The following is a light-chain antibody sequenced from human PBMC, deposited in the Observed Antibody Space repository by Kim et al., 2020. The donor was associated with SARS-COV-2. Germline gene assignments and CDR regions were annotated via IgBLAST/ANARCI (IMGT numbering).Light chain of an antibody. Sequence: SVSPGQTATITCSGDNLGHKYACWYQQKPGQSPVLVIYQDSQRPSGIPERFSGSNSGNTATLTISGTQAMDEAVYYCQAWDNRAVVFGGGTQLTVL. CDR1: NLGHKY. V-gene: IGLV3-1*01. J-gene: IGLJ3*02. CDR3: QAWDNRAVV. CDR2: QDS.